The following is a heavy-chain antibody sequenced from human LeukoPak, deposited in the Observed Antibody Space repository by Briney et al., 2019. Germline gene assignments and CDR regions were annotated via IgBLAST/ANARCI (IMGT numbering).Heavy chain of an antibody. CDR3: AKGTTMVRGVIITFDD. CDR1: GFTFSSYS. J-gene: IGHJ4*02. V-gene: IGHV3-23*01. CDR2: ISGSGGST. D-gene: IGHD3-10*01. Sequence: GGSLRLSCAASGFTFSSYSMSWVRQAPGKGLEWVSAISGSGGSTYYADSVKGRFSISRDNSKNTLYLQMNSLRAEDTAVYYCAKGTTMVRGVIITFDDWGQGTLVTVSS.